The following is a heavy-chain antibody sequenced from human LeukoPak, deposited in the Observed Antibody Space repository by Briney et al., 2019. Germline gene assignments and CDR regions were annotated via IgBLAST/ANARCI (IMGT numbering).Heavy chain of an antibody. CDR1: GGTFSSYA. D-gene: IGHD5-24*01. Sequence: SVKVSCKASGGTFSSYAISWVRQAPGQGLEWMGGIIPIFGTANYAQRFQGRVTITADESTSTAYMELSSLRSEDTAVYYCARDPIRGEMATTYGDGVDYWGQGTLVTVSS. J-gene: IGHJ4*02. CDR2: IIPIFGTA. CDR3: ARDPIRGEMATTYGDGVDY. V-gene: IGHV1-69*01.